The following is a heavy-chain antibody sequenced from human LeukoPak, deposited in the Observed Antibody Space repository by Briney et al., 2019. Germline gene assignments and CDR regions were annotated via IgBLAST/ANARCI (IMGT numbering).Heavy chain of an antibody. CDR3: ARVVGFGELLPPLDY. V-gene: IGHV1-69*13. J-gene: IGHJ4*02. CDR2: IIPIFGTA. CDR1: GGTFSSYA. Sequence: SVNVSCKASGGTFSSYAISWVRQAPGQGLEWVGGIIPIFGTANYAQKFQGRVTITADESTSTAYMELSSLRSEDTALYYCARVVGFGELLPPLDYWGQGTLVTVSS. D-gene: IGHD3-10*01.